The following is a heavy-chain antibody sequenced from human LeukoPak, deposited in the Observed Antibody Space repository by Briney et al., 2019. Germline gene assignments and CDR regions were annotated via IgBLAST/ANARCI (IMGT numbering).Heavy chain of an antibody. J-gene: IGHJ4*02. V-gene: IGHV3-23*01. D-gene: IGHD2-2*01. CDR3: TKGAISTISDH. CDR1: GFTFSSYG. CDR2: ISGDGFTT. Sequence: PGGSLRLSCAASGFTFSSYGMSWARQAPGKGLEWVSSISGDGFTTFYAASVKGRFNISRDNSKHTLFLQMNSLRADDTAVYDCTKGAISTISDHWGQGTLVIVSS.